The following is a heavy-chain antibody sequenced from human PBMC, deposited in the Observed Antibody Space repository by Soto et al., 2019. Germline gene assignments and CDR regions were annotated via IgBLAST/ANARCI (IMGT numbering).Heavy chain of an antibody. Sequence: QVHLVESGGGVVQPGRSLRLSCAASGFTYTDFALHWVRQAPGKGLEWVAFISYDGSDKYYADSVKGRFASSRDNSKNTLYLQMNSLRPEDTAVYFCARRAYDRYYARDVWGQGTTVTVSS. CDR2: ISYDGSDK. CDR3: ARRAYDRYYARDV. CDR1: GFTYTDFA. V-gene: IGHV3-30*09. J-gene: IGHJ6*02. D-gene: IGHD3-22*01.